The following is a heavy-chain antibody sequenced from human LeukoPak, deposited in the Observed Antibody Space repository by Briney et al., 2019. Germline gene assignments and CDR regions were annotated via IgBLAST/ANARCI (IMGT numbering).Heavy chain of an antibody. J-gene: IGHJ4*02. CDR3: ARDGDYGDLDY. D-gene: IGHD4-17*01. Sequence: SETLSLTCTVSSGSINNYYWSWIRQPPGKGLEWIGYIYYTGSTNYNPSLKSRVTISVDTSKNQFSLKLSSVTAADTAVYYCARDGDYGDLDYWGQGTLVTVSS. CDR2: IYYTGST. CDR1: SGSINNYY. V-gene: IGHV4-59*01.